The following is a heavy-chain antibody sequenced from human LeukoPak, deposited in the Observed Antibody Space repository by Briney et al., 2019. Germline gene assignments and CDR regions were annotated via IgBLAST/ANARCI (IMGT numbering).Heavy chain of an antibody. Sequence: GGSLRLSCAASGFTFSSYDMNWVRQAPGKGLEWVSYISSGSINVFYADSVKGRFTISRDNAKSSLFLQMNSLRVDDTAVYYCARDRLQLQSWGQGTLVTVSS. D-gene: IGHD1-1*01. J-gene: IGHJ5*02. CDR1: GFTFSSYD. V-gene: IGHV3-48*03. CDR3: ARDRLQLQS. CDR2: ISSGSINV.